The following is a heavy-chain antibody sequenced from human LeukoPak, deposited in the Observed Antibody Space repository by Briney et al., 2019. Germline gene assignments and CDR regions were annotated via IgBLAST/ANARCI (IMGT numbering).Heavy chain of an antibody. Sequence: SETLSLTCTVSGGSISSSSYYWGWIRQPPGKGLDWIGSIYYSGSTYYNPSLKSRVTISVDTSKNQFSLKLSSVTAADTAVYYCARHPGLGSGGYHFDYWGQGTLVTVSS. V-gene: IGHV4-39*01. CDR1: GGSISSSSYY. CDR2: IYYSGST. CDR3: ARHPGLGSGGYHFDY. D-gene: IGHD3-10*01. J-gene: IGHJ4*02.